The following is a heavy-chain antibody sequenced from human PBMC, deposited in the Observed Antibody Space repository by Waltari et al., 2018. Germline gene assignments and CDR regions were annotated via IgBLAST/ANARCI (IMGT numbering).Heavy chain of an antibody. CDR2: IKQDGSEK. Sequence: EVQLVESGGGLVQPGGFLRLSCAASGFTFSSFSMNWVRQAPGKGVEWVANIKQDGSEKYYVDSVKGRFTISRDNAKNSLYLQMNSLRCEDTAVYYCAREGTYDFDYWGQGTLVTVSS. D-gene: IGHD3-16*01. CDR1: GFTFSSFS. J-gene: IGHJ4*02. CDR3: AREGTYDFDY. V-gene: IGHV3-7*01.